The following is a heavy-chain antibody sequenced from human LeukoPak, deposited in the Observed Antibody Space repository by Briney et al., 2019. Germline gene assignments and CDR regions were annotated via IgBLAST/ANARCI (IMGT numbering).Heavy chain of an antibody. D-gene: IGHD5/OR15-5a*01. Sequence: QTGGALGISCSASGFTLYRYAMSLGRQAPGEGLGWVSAISGSGGSTNYAPSVKGRFTISRDNSKHTLYLQMNSLRDEDTAVYYCAGGVYGYNAFDYWGQGTLVSVSS. J-gene: IGHJ4*02. V-gene: IGHV3-23*01. CDR2: ISGSGGST. CDR1: GFTLYRYA. CDR3: AGGVYGYNAFDY.